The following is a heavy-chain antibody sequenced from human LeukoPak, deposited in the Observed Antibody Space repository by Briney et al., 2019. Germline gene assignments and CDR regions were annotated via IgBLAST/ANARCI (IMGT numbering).Heavy chain of an antibody. V-gene: IGHV4-59*01. CDR3: AREEGAAAGLDY. CDR1: GASISSYY. Sequence: MPSETLSLTCTVSGASISSYYWSWLRQPPGKGLEWIGYIYYTGSTNYNPSPKSRVTISVDTSKKQFSLKLSSVTAADTAVYYCAREEGAAAGLDYWGQGTLVTVSS. J-gene: IGHJ4*02. CDR2: IYYTGST. D-gene: IGHD6-13*01.